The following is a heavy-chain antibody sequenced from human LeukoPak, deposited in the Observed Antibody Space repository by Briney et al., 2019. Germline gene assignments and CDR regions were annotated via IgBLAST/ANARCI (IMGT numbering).Heavy chain of an antibody. D-gene: IGHD1-26*01. V-gene: IGHV4-59*01. Sequence: SETLSLTCTVSGGSISSYYWRWIRQPPGKGLEWIGYIYYSGSTNYNPSPKTRVTISLDTSKNQFSLKLRSVTAADTAVYYCAGGSGSSDYWGQGTLVTVSS. J-gene: IGHJ4*02. CDR1: GGSISSYY. CDR3: AGGSGSSDY. CDR2: IYYSGST.